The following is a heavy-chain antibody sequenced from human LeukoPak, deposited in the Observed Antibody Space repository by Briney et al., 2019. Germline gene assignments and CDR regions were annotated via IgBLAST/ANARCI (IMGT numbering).Heavy chain of an antibody. CDR1: GFTFSGAW. CDR3: ARAAGPYYYDSSGYPLEY. J-gene: IGHJ4*02. Sequence: GGSLRLSCAASGFTFSGAWMHRVRQDPGKGLVWVSLIKCDGSAIYADSVKGRFTMSRDNAKNSLYLQMNSLRAEDTAVYYCARAAGPYYYDSSGYPLEYWGQGTLVTVSS. CDR2: IKCDGSA. D-gene: IGHD3-22*01. V-gene: IGHV3-74*01.